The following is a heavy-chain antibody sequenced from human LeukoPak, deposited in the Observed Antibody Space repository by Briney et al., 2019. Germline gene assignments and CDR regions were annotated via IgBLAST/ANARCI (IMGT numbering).Heavy chain of an antibody. CDR2: ISSSSSTI. V-gene: IGHV3-48*04. Sequence: GGSLRLSCAASGFTFSSYSMNWVRQAPGKGLEWVSYISSSSSTIYYADSVKGRFTISRDNAKNSLYLQMNSLRAEDTAVYYCARDYYGSGSYRLSYDYWGQGPLVTVSS. CDR1: GFTFSSYS. J-gene: IGHJ4*02. D-gene: IGHD3-10*01. CDR3: ARDYYGSGSYRLSYDY.